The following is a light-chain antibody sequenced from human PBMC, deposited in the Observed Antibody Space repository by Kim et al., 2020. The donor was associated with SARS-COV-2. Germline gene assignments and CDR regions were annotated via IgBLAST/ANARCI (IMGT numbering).Light chain of an antibody. CDR3: CSYAGRDTLI. J-gene: IGLJ2*01. Sequence: GQSVTISCTGAISDIGGYDFVSWYLHHPGEAPRLVIYDVTKRPSGVPDRFSGSKSGNTASLTISGLQAEDEADYYCCSYAGRDTLIFGGGTQLTVL. CDR1: ISDIGGYDF. CDR2: DVT. V-gene: IGLV2-11*01.